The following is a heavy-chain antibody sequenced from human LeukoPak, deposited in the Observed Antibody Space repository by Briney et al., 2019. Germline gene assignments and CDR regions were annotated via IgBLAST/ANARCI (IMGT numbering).Heavy chain of an antibody. J-gene: IGHJ3*02. CDR1: GFTFSSYS. Sequence: GGSLRLSCAASGFTFSSYSMNWVRQAPGKGLEWISYIGISSGNTKYADSVKGRFTISGDNAKNSLYLQMNSLRVEDTAVYYCARPRLTMIIVGDAFDIWGQGTMVTVSS. D-gene: IGHD3-22*01. CDR3: ARPRLTMIIVGDAFDI. V-gene: IGHV3-48*04. CDR2: IGISSGNT.